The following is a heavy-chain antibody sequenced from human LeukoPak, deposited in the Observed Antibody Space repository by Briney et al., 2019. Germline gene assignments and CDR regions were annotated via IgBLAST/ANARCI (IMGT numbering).Heavy chain of an antibody. CDR1: GFTFTSYW. V-gene: IGHV3-74*01. J-gene: IGHJ4*02. CDR3: VRQRATTGDY. D-gene: IGHD1-1*01. Sequence: GGSLRLSCAASGFTFTSYWMFWVRQTPGKGLLWVSRINPDGSITAYADPVRGRFTISRDNAKNTLFLQMNSLRAEDTALYYCVRQRATTGDYWGQGTLVTVSS. CDR2: INPDGSIT.